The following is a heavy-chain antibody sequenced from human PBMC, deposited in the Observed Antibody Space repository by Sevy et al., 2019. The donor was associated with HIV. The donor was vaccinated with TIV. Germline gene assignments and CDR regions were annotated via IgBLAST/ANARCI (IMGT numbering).Heavy chain of an antibody. CDR2: ISYDGSNK. CDR1: GFTFSSYG. V-gene: IGHV3-30*18. J-gene: IGHJ6*02. CDR3: AKDRERYYDFWSGSYDMDV. D-gene: IGHD3-3*01. Sequence: GGSLRLSCAASGFTFSSYGMHWVRQAPGKGLEWVAVISYDGSNKYYADSVKGRFTISRDNSKNTLYLQMNSLRAEDTAVYYGAKDRERYYDFWSGSYDMDVWGQGTTVTDSS.